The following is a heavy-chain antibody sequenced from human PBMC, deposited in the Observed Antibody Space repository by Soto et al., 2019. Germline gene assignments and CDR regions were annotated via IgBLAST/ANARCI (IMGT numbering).Heavy chain of an antibody. CDR2: INPNSGGT. J-gene: IGHJ6*02. V-gene: IGHV1-2*02. Sequence: GASVKVSCKASGYTFTGYYMHWVRQAPGQGLEWMGWINPNSGGTNYAQKFQGRVTMTRDTSISTAYMELSRLRSDDTAVYYCARGRYSSGWYQYYYYYYGMDVWGQGTTGTSP. CDR3: ARGRYSSGWYQYYYYYYGMDV. D-gene: IGHD6-19*01. CDR1: GYTFTGYY.